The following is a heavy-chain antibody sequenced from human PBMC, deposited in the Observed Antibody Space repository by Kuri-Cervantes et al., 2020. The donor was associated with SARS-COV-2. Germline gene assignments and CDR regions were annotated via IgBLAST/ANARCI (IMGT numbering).Heavy chain of an antibody. CDR2: IHYSGSY. J-gene: IGHJ5*02. Sequence: SETLSLTCTVSGGSISSNNDYWAWIRQPPGKGMEWIGSIHYSGSYYHNPSLKSRVAISVDTSKNQFSLRLSSVTAADTAVYYCVKGGARITNSGVVIANWFDPWGQGTLVTVSS. CDR3: VKGGARITNSGVVIANWFDP. CDR1: GGSISSNNDY. D-gene: IGHD3-3*01. V-gene: IGHV4-39*01.